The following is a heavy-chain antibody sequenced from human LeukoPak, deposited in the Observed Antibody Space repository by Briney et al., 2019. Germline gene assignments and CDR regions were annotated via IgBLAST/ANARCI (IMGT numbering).Heavy chain of an antibody. CDR1: SGSIGSSSNY. J-gene: IGHJ5*02. CDR2: VYYSGST. Sequence: SETLSLTCTVSSGSIGSSSNYWGWIRQAPGKGLEWIGNVYYSGSTFYNPSLKSRVTISVDTSKNQFPLKLRSVTAADTAIYYCARASFNVVFGNWFDPWGQGTLVTVSS. CDR3: ARASFNVVFGNWFDP. V-gene: IGHV4-39*01. D-gene: IGHD2-8*01.